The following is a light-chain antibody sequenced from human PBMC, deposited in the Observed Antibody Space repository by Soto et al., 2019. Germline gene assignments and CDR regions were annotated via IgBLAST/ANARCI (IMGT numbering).Light chain of an antibody. CDR2: GAS. CDR1: QTVRTNY. V-gene: IGKV3-20*01. Sequence: VLTQSPGTLSLSPGERATLSCRASQTVRTNYLAWFQHKPGQAPRLLIYGASSRDTGIPDRFSRSGSGKDFTLTIHRLAPEDFAVYVCQQYSDSPLTFGGGTKGPI. CDR3: QQYSDSPLT. J-gene: IGKJ4*01.